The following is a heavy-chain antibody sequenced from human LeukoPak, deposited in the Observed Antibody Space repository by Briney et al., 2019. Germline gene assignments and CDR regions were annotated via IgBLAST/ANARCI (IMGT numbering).Heavy chain of an antibody. CDR3: ARTGRYDSSGRDDAFDI. V-gene: IGHV1-2*02. J-gene: IGHJ3*02. Sequence: GASVKVSCKASGYTFTGYYMHGVRQAPGQGVEWMAWINPNRGGTNYAQKFQGRVTMTRDTSISTAYMELSRLRSDDTAVYYCARTGRYDSSGRDDAFDIWGQGTMVTVSS. CDR2: INPNRGGT. CDR1: GYTFTGYY. D-gene: IGHD3-22*01.